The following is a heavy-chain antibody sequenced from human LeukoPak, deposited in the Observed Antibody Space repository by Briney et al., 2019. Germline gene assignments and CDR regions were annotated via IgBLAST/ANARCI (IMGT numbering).Heavy chain of an antibody. CDR2: ISYDGSNK. V-gene: IGHV3-30*03. D-gene: IGHD5-18*01. CDR3: ARDWGPRIQLDY. J-gene: IGHJ4*02. Sequence: GGSLRLSCAASGFTFSSYGMHWVRQAPGKGLEWVAVISYDGSNKYYADSVKGRFTISRDNAKNSLYLQMNSLRAEDTAVYYCARDWGPRIQLDYWGQGTLVTVSS. CDR1: GFTFSSYG.